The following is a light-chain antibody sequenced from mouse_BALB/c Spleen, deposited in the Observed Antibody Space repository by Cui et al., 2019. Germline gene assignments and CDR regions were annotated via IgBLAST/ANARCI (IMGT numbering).Light chain of an antibody. CDR3: QNDHSYYT. CDR2: GAS. Sequence: DIVMTQSPSSLSVSAGEKVTMSCKSSQSLLNSGNQKNYLAWYQQKPGQPPKLLIYGASTRESGVPDRFTGSGSGTDFTLTISSVQAEDLAVYYCQNDHSYYTFGGGTKLEIK. J-gene: IGKJ2*01. V-gene: IGKV8-28*01. CDR1: QSLLNSGNQKNY.